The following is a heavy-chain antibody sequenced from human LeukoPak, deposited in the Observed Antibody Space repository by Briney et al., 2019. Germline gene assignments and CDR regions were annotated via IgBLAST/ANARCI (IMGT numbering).Heavy chain of an antibody. D-gene: IGHD3-22*01. J-gene: IGHJ4*02. Sequence: ASVKVSCKASGGTFSSYAISWVRQAPGQGLEWMGGIIPIFGTANYAQKFQGRVTFTADESTSTAYMELSSLRSEDTAVYYCASTYYYDSSGYQGPFDYWGQGTLVTVSS. CDR2: IIPIFGTA. CDR3: ASTYYYDSSGYQGPFDY. CDR1: GGTFSSYA. V-gene: IGHV1-69*13.